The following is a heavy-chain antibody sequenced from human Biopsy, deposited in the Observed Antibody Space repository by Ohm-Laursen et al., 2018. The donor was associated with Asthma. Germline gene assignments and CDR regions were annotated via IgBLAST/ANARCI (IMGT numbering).Heavy chain of an antibody. CDR1: GYSLTDLS. V-gene: IGHV1-24*01. D-gene: IGHD4-17*01. CDR2: HDHEEGGT. J-gene: IGHJ4*02. Sequence: SSVKVACKVSGYSLTDLSMHWVRQAPGQGLEWMGGHDHEEGGTVNARRFQGRVTMTEDTSTDTAYMELSSLSSDDTAVYYCASDFPKDYVRYNFQFWGQGTLVTVSS. CDR3: ASDFPKDYVRYNFQF.